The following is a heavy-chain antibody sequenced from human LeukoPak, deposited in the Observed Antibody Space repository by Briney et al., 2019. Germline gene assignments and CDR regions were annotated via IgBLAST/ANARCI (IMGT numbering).Heavy chain of an antibody. Sequence: GGSLRLSCAASGFTFSSYWMDWVRQAPGKGLEWVANIKGDESARHQADSVEGRFTISRDNTRNSLYLQMTNLRGDDTAVYYCARDVVGSLDYWGQGTLVTVSS. D-gene: IGHD1-26*01. CDR1: GFTFSSYW. J-gene: IGHJ4*02. CDR2: IKGDESAR. CDR3: ARDVVGSLDY. V-gene: IGHV3-7*01.